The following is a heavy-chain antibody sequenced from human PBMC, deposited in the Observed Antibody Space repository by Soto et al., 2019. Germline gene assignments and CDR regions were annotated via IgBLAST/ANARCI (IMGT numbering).Heavy chain of an antibody. CDR1: GHTLTELS. Sequence: QVQMVQSGAEVKKSGASVKVSCKVSGHTLTELSIHWVRQTPGKGLEWMGGFDPKTHDTMYVQKFQGRITMTGDTSTDTAYMELSSLRSEDTATYYCATDFGSGSHGGGFDYWGQGTLVTVSS. CDR3: ATDFGSGSHGGGFDY. D-gene: IGHD3-10*01. J-gene: IGHJ4*02. CDR2: FDPKTHDT. V-gene: IGHV1-24*01.